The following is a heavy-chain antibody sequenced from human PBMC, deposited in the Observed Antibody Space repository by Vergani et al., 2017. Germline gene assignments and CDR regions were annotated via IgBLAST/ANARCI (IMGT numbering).Heavy chain of an antibody. CDR1: GGSISSYY. Sequence: QLHLQESGPGLVKPSETLSLTCTVSGGSISSYYWSWIRQPPGKGLEWIGYIYYSGSTNYNPSLKSRVTISVDTSKNQFSLKLSSVTAADTAVYYCARGRGWNYRGGYMDVWGKGTTVTVSS. J-gene: IGHJ6*03. V-gene: IGHV4-59*01. D-gene: IGHD1-7*01. CDR2: IYYSGST. CDR3: ARGRGWNYRGGYMDV.